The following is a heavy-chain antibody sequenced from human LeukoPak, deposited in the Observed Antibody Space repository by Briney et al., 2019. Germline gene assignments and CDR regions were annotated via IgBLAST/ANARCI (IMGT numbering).Heavy chain of an antibody. V-gene: IGHV3-33*01. CDR3: ARDLTQLALFDY. J-gene: IGHJ4*02. D-gene: IGHD6-13*01. Sequence: GGSLRLSCAASGFTFSNYGMHWVRQAPGKGLEWVAVIWYDGSNKYYADSVKGRFTLSRDNSKNTLFLQMNSLRPEDTAVYFCARDLTQLALFDYWAREPWSPSPQ. CDR2: IWYDGSNK. CDR1: GFTFSNYG.